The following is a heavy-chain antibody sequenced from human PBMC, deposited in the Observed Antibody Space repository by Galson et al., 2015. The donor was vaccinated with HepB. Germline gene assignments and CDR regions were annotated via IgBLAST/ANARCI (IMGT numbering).Heavy chain of an antibody. CDR1: GFTFSRHW. V-gene: IGHV3-7*03. J-gene: IGHJ4*02. Sequence: SLRLSCAGSGFTFSRHWMHWVRQAPGKGLEWVASIKPEGTEQVYVDSVKGRFTISRDNAKNSLYLRMNSLRVGDTAVYYCAKDREGGWSFDYWGQGTLVTVSS. CDR3: AKDREGGWSFDY. D-gene: IGHD6-19*01. CDR2: IKPEGTEQ.